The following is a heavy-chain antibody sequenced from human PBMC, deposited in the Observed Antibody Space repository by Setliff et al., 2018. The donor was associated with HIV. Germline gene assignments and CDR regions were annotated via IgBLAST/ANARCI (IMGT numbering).Heavy chain of an antibody. Sequence: SETLSLTCAVSGGSVDSRHYYWGWIRQPPGKGLEWIGNILYGGTTYYTPSLKSRVSISVDTSRNQFSLRLNSVTAADTAVYYCARPTTGLGGGAAFDIWGQGTMVNVSS. D-gene: IGHD2-8*01. CDR1: GGSVDSRHYY. CDR2: ILYGGTT. CDR3: ARPTTGLGGGAAFDI. V-gene: IGHV4-39*01. J-gene: IGHJ3*02.